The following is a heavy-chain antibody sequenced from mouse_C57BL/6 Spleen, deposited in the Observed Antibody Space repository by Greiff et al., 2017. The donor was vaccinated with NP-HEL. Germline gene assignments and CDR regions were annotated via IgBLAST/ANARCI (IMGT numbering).Heavy chain of an antibody. Sequence: VQLQQSGPELVKPGASVKISCKASGYAFSSSWMNWVKQRPGKGLEWIGRIYPGDGDTNYNGKFKGKATLTADKSSSTAYMQLSSLTSEDSAVYVCARGITTGVATDFDYWGKGTTLTVSS. CDR2: IYPGDGDT. CDR1: GYAFSSSW. J-gene: IGHJ2*01. CDR3: ARGITTGVATDFDY. V-gene: IGHV1-82*01. D-gene: IGHD1-1*01.